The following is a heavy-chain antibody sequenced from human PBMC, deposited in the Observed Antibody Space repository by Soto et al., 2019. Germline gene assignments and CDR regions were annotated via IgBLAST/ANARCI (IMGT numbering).Heavy chain of an antibody. CDR1: GFTDSSNY. CDR2: IYSGGST. CDR3: ARVSSGIALGMDV. Sequence: EVQLVESGGGLVQPGGSLRLSCAASGFTDSSNYMSWVRQAPGKGLEWVSVIYSGGSTYYADSVKGRFTISRHNSKNTLYLQMNSLRAEDTAVYYCARVSSGIALGMDVWGQGTTVTVSS. D-gene: IGHD3-22*01. J-gene: IGHJ6*02. V-gene: IGHV3-53*04.